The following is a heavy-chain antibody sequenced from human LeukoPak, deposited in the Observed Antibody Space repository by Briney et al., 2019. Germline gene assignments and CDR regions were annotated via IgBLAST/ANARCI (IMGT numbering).Heavy chain of an antibody. CDR3: ARQLPTAAADTRGYFDY. Sequence: PSETLSLTCTVSGGSISPISSSTYYWGWIRQAPGKGLEWIGSLFYGENTHYNPSLKSRATLSVDSSKNQFSLKLTSVTAADAAVYFCARQLPTAAADTRGYFDYWGQGTVVTASS. D-gene: IGHD6-25*01. CDR1: GGSISPISSSTYY. CDR2: LFYGENT. J-gene: IGHJ4*02. V-gene: IGHV4-39*01.